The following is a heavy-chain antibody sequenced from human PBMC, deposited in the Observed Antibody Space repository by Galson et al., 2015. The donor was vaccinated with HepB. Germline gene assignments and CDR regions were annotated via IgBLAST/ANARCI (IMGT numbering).Heavy chain of an antibody. CDR2: ISYNGVTK. CDR1: GFTFSTHG. CDR3: VKDRYYDSSGESSSFDH. V-gene: IGHV3-30*18. Sequence: SLRLSCAASGFTFSTHGMHWVRQAPGKGLEWVAVISYNGVTKYYADSVKGRLTISRDNSKNTLYLQMNSLRAEDTAVYYCVKDRYYDSSGESSSFDHWGQGTLVTVSS. D-gene: IGHD3-22*01. J-gene: IGHJ4*02.